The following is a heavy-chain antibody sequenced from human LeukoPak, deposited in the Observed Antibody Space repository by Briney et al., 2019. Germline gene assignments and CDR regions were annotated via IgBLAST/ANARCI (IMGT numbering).Heavy chain of an antibody. CDR1: GFSFSHYA. J-gene: IGHJ6*03. V-gene: IGHV3-48*01. Sequence: PGGSLRLSCAASGFSFSHYAMNWVRQAPGKGLEWVSYISGSSAAIYYADSVEGRFTISRDKAKNSLYLQMNSLRAEDTAVYYCERDPSRGYNYYSYMDVWGKGTTVSVSS. D-gene: IGHD6-13*01. CDR3: ERDPSRGYNYYSYMDV. CDR2: ISGSSAAI.